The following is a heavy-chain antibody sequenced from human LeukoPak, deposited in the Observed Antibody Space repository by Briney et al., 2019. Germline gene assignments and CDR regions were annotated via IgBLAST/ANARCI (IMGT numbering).Heavy chain of an antibody. CDR3: ARGLWFGERSYYFDY. Sequence: GASVTVSCKASGYTFTSYGISWVRQAPGQGLEWMGWISAYNGNTNYAQKLQGRVTMTTGTSTSTAYMELRSLRSDDTAVYYCARGLWFGERSYYFDYWGQGTLVTVSS. D-gene: IGHD3-10*01. V-gene: IGHV1-18*01. CDR2: ISAYNGNT. CDR1: GYTFTSYG. J-gene: IGHJ4*02.